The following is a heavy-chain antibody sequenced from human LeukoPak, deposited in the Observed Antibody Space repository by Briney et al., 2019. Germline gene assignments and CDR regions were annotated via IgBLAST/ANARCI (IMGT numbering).Heavy chain of an antibody. D-gene: IGHD3-10*01. J-gene: IGHJ4*02. CDR3: AKTREYYYGSGSYTTFDY. V-gene: IGHV1-69*13. CDR1: GGTFSSYA. Sequence: SVTVSCKASGGTFSSYAIRWVRQAPGQGLEWMGGIIPIFGTANYAQKFQGRVTITADESTSTAYMELSSLRSEDTAVYYCAKTREYYYGSGSYTTFDYWGQGTLVTVSS. CDR2: IIPIFGTA.